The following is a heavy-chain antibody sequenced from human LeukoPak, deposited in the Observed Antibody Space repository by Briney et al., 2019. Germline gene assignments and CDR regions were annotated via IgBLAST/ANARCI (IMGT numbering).Heavy chain of an antibody. V-gene: IGHV1-2*06. J-gene: IGHJ6*03. CDR3: ARPRGYSYGYHYYMDV. Sequence: GASVKVSCKASGYTFTGYYMHWVRQAPGQGLEWMGRINPNSGGTNYAQKFQGRVTMTRDTSISTAYMELSRLRSDDTAVYYCARPRGYSYGYHYYMDVWGKGTTVTVSS. D-gene: IGHD5-18*01. CDR2: INPNSGGT. CDR1: GYTFTGYY.